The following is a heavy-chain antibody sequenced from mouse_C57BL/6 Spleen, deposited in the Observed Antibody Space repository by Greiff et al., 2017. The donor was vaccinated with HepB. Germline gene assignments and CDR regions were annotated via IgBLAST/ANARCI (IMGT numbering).Heavy chain of an antibody. V-gene: IGHV1-52*01. CDR2: IDPSDSET. D-gene: IGHD4-1*01. CDR1: GYTFTSYW. CDR3: ARTGTLGGYAMDY. J-gene: IGHJ4*01. Sequence: QVQLQQPGAELVRPGSSVKLSCKASGYTFTSYWMHWVKQRPIQGLEWIGNIDPSDSETHYNQKFKDKATLTVDKSSSTAYMQLSSLTSADSAVYYWARTGTLGGYAMDYWGQGTSVTVSS.